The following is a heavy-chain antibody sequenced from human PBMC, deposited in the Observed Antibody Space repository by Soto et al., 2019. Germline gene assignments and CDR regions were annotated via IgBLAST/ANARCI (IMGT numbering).Heavy chain of an antibody. D-gene: IGHD2-15*01. CDR3: AHLVVAGLTYYVHY. J-gene: IGHJ4*02. CDR2: IYWDNDN. V-gene: IGHV2-5*02. CDR1: GFSLSTSAVG. Sequence: QITLKESGPALVKPTQTLTLTCTFSGFSLSTSAVGVGWIRQPPGKALEWLAFIYWDNDNRYSPTLRSSLTITKDTSKNQVVLAMTNMDPVDTATYYCAHLVVAGLTYYVHYWGQGTLITVSS.